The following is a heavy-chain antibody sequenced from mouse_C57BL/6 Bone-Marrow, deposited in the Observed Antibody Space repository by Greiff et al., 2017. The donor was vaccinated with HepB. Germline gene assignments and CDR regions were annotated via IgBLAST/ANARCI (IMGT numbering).Heavy chain of an antibody. J-gene: IGHJ3*01. CDR2: IDPENGDT. V-gene: IGHV14-4*01. D-gene: IGHD1-1*01. CDR1: GFNIKDDY. CDR3: TTRYYYGSSWGFAY. Sequence: VQLQQYGAELVRPGASVKLSCTASGFNIKDDYMHWVKQRPEQGLEWIGWIDPENGDTEYASKFQGKATITADTSSNTAYLQLSSLTSEDTAVYYCTTRYYYGSSWGFAYWGQGTLVTVSA.